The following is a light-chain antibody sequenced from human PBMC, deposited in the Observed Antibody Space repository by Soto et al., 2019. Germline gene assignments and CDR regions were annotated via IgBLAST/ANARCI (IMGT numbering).Light chain of an antibody. J-gene: IGKJ1*01. CDR1: QSGSNNY. V-gene: IGKV3-20*01. CDR2: GAS. Sequence: EIVLTQSPATLSLSPGERATLSCRASQSGSNNYLAWYQQKPGQAPRLLIYGASNRATGIPDRFSGSGSGTDFTLTISRLGPEDFAVYYCQQYGSSGTFGQGTKVDIK. CDR3: QQYGSSGT.